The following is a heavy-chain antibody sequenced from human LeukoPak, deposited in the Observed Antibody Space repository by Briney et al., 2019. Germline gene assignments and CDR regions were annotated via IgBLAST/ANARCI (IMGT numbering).Heavy chain of an antibody. J-gene: IGHJ6*02. Sequence: GGSLRLSCVDSGFTFTNAWMSWVRQAPGKGLEWIGRIKSKTDGETTNYAEPVRGRFTISRDDSKSAVYLQMNSLKIEDTAVYYCAKDADDSSGYYLYYYYGMDVWGQGTTVTVSS. D-gene: IGHD3-22*01. CDR2: IKSKTDGETT. CDR3: AKDADDSSGYYLYYYYGMDV. V-gene: IGHV3-15*01. CDR1: GFTFTNAW.